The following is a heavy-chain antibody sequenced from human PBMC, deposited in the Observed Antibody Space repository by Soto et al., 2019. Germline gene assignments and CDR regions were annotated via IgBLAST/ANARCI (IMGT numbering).Heavy chain of an antibody. V-gene: IGHV3-23*01. J-gene: IGHJ3*02. CDR2: ISSTGGST. CDR1: GFTFSSYV. D-gene: IGHD3-22*01. CDR3: AKGERFDSSGYYYKDAFDI. Sequence: EVQLLVSGGGLVQPGGSLRLSCAASGFTFSSYVMSWVRQTPGKGLEWVSAISSTGGSTNYADSVKGRFTISRDNSKNTVYMQMNSLRAEDTAVSYCAKGERFDSSGYYYKDAFDIWGQGTMVTVSS.